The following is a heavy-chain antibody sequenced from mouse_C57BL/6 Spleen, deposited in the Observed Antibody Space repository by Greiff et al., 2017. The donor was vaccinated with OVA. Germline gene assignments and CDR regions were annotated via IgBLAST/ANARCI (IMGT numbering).Heavy chain of an antibody. V-gene: IGHV1-80*01. CDR3: ARYGSSTVVGAMDY. J-gene: IGHJ4*01. Sequence: VQLQQSGAELVKPGASVKISCKASGYAFSSYWMNWVKQRPGKGLEWIGQIYPGDGDTNYNGNFKGKATLTADKSSSTAYMQLSSLTSEDSAVYFCARYGSSTVVGAMDYWGQGTSVTVSS. D-gene: IGHD1-1*01. CDR2: IYPGDGDT. CDR1: GYAFSSYW.